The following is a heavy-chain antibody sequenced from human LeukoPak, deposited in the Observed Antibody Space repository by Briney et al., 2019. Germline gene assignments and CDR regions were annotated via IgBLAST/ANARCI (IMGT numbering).Heavy chain of an antibody. CDR1: GFTFSNYW. J-gene: IGHJ4*02. Sequence: GSLRLSCAAAGFTFSNYWMSWVSQAPGKGMEWVAHINQDGSEEHYMDSVKARFNISRDNAKNSLSLQMDSLRAEDTAVYYCVRDGGVSGYDLLDYWGQGTLVTVSS. CDR3: VRDGGVSGYDLLDY. D-gene: IGHD5-12*01. CDR2: INQDGSEE. V-gene: IGHV3-7*01.